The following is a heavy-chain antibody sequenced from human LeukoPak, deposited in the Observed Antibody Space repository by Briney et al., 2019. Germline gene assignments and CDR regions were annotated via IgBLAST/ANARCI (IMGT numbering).Heavy chain of an antibody. CDR3: ARGARNWFDP. J-gene: IGHJ5*02. Sequence: TSETLSLTCAVSGGSISSGGYSWSWIRQPPGKGLEWIGYIYHSGSTYYNPSLKSRVTISVDRSKNQFSLKLSSVTAADTAVYYCARGARNWFDPWGQGTLVTVSS. CDR2: IYHSGST. CDR1: GGSISSGGYS. V-gene: IGHV4-30-2*01. D-gene: IGHD5-12*01.